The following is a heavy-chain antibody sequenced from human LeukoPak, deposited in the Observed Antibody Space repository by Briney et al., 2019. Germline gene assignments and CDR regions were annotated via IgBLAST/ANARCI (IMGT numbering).Heavy chain of an antibody. Sequence: GGSLRLSCAASGFTFSNLWMSWVRQAPGKGLKWVANIKQDGSEKYYVDSVKGRFTISRDNAQNSLYLQMNSLRAEDTAIYHCATSTAAAGTDWGQGTLVTVSS. CDR1: GFTFSNLW. CDR2: IKQDGSEK. D-gene: IGHD6-13*01. CDR3: ATSTAAAGTD. J-gene: IGHJ4*02. V-gene: IGHV3-7*03.